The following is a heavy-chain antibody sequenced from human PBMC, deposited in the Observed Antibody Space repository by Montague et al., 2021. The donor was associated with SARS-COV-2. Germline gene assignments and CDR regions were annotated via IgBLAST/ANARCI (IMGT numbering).Heavy chain of an antibody. J-gene: IGHJ4*02. CDR1: GGSVSSRSYY. V-gene: IGHV4-39*01. D-gene: IGHD4-23*01. CDR3: ARRGDYGGPRFDY. CDR2: IYYSGST. Sequence: SETLSLTCTVSGGSVSSRSYYWGWIRQPPGKGLEWIGSIYYSGSTRYNPSPKSRVTISVDTSKNQFSLKLSSVTAADTAVYYCARRGDYGGPRFDYWGQGTLVSVSS.